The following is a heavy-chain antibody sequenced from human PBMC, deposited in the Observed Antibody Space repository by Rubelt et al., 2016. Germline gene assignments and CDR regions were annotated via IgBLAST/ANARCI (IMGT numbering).Heavy chain of an antibody. CDR3: ARHAGDGGNSEDWFDS. CDR1: GYSFTSYW. V-gene: IGHV5-10-1*01. Sequence: EVQLVQSGAEVKKPGESLRISCKGSGYSFTSYWISWVRQMPGKGLEWMGRIDPSASYTNYSPSFQGHVTISADKSISTAYLQGSSLKASDTAMYYCARHAGDGGNSEDWFDSWGQGTLVTVSS. D-gene: IGHD4-23*01. J-gene: IGHJ5*01. CDR2: IDPSASYT.